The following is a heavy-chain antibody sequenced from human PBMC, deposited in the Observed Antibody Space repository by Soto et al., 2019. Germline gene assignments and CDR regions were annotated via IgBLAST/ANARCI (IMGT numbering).Heavy chain of an antibody. CDR1: GFSLTTDGVG. D-gene: IGHD2-15*01. V-gene: IGHV2-5*02. J-gene: IGHJ4*02. Sequence: QINLRESGPALVKPTQTLTLTCTVSGFSLTTDGVGVGWVRQPPGKALEWLTLVYWDDDERYSRSLQSRLTISRDTSRNKVVLTLTNVDPVDTATYYCVRQDSRGRFFDFWGQGILVTLSS. CDR3: VRQDSRGRFFDF. CDR2: VYWDDDE.